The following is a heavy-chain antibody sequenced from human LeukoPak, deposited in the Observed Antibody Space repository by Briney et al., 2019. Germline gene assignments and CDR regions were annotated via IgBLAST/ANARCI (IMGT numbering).Heavy chain of an antibody. Sequence: SETLSLTCTVSGGSISSYYWSWIRQPAGKGLEWIGRIYTSGSTNYNPSLKSRVTMSVDTSKNQCSLKLSSVTAADTAVYYCARDSDIAVAGTFDYWGQGTLVTVSS. CDR2: IYTSGST. J-gene: IGHJ4*02. CDR1: GGSISSYY. CDR3: ARDSDIAVAGTFDY. V-gene: IGHV4-4*07. D-gene: IGHD6-19*01.